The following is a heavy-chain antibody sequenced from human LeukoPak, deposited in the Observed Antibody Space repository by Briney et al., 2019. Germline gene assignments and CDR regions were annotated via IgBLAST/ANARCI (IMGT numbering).Heavy chain of an antibody. D-gene: IGHD6-19*01. J-gene: IGHJ4*02. CDR2: INHSGST. Sequence: SETLSLTCAVYGGSFSGYYWSWIRQPPGKGLEWIGEINHSGSTNYNPSLKSRVTISVDTSKNQFSLKLSSVTAADTAVYYCASSSGWYSYHFDYWGQGTLVTVSS. CDR1: GGSFSGYY. V-gene: IGHV4-34*01. CDR3: ASSSGWYSYHFDY.